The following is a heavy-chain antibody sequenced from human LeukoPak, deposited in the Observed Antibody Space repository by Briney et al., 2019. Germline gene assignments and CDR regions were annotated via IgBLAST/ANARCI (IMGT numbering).Heavy chain of an antibody. J-gene: IGHJ5*02. Sequence: ASVKVSCKASGYTFSSHAMHWVRQAPGQRLEWMGWINAGNGNTKYSQKLQGRVTITRDTSASTAYMELSSLRSEDTAVYYCARLTYYYDSSGQNWFDPWGQGTLVTVSS. V-gene: IGHV1-3*01. CDR2: INAGNGNT. D-gene: IGHD3-22*01. CDR3: ARLTYYYDSSGQNWFDP. CDR1: GYTFSSHA.